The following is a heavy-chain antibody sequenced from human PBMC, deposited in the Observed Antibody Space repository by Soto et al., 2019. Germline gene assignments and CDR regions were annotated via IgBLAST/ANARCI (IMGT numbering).Heavy chain of an antibody. CDR1: GFTFSRNI. CDR2: ISSSGSYI. J-gene: IGHJ4*02. CDR3: ATDLSARW. Sequence: GGSLRISCAVAGFTFSRNIITWVRQAPGKGLEWVSSISSSGSYIFYADSVKGRFTISRDNAKNSLYLQMNSLRAEDTAVYYCATDLSARWWGQGTLVTVSS. V-gene: IGHV3-21*01. D-gene: IGHD6-6*01.